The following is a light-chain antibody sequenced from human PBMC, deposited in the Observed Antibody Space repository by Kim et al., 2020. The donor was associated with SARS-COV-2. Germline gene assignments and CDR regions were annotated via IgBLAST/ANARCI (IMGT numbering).Light chain of an antibody. J-gene: IGLJ3*02. Sequence: ELTQPPSASGTPGQRVTISCSGSSSNIGSNYVYWYQQLPGTAPKLLIYRNNQRPSGVPDRFSGSKSGTSASLAISGLRSEDEADYYSAAWDDSLSGAGVFGGGTQLTVL. V-gene: IGLV1-47*01. CDR3: AAWDDSLSGAGV. CDR1: SSNIGSNY. CDR2: RNN.